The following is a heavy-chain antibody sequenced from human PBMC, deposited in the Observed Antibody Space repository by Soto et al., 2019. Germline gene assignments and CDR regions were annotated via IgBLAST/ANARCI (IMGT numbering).Heavy chain of an antibody. Sequence: SETLSLTCTVSGGSISSSSYYWGWIRQPPGKGLESIGSIYYSGSTYYNPSLKSRVTISVDTSKNQFSLKLSSVTAADTAVYYCARSTTVTTYYFDYWGQGTLVTVSS. J-gene: IGHJ4*02. CDR2: IYYSGST. CDR3: ARSTTVTTYYFDY. CDR1: GGSISSSSYY. V-gene: IGHV4-39*01. D-gene: IGHD4-17*01.